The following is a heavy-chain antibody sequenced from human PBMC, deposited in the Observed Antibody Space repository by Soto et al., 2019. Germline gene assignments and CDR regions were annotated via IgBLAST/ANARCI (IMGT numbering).Heavy chain of an antibody. Sequence: SETLSLTCTVSGCSISSSSYYWGWIRQPPGKGLEWIGGIYYSGSTSYTLSLKSRVTISVDTSKNQFSLKLSSVTAADTAVYYCASVRGGYYYAMDVWGQGTTVTVSS. CDR2: IYYSGST. D-gene: IGHD3-10*02. CDR1: GCSISSSSYY. CDR3: ASVRGGYYYAMDV. V-gene: IGHV4-39*01. J-gene: IGHJ6*02.